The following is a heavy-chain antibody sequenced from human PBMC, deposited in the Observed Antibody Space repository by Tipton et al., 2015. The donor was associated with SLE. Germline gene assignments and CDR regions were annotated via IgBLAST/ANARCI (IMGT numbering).Heavy chain of an antibody. Sequence: TLSLTCTVSGGALSTFYWSWIRQSAGKGLGWFGRIYSSGRTNYNPSLKSRVTMSVDTSRKQFSLKLTSVTAADTAVYYCARRGWVDAFDIWGQGTMVIVSS. D-gene: IGHD6-19*01. J-gene: IGHJ3*02. CDR2: IYSSGRT. CDR1: GGALSTFY. CDR3: ARRGWVDAFDI. V-gene: IGHV4-4*07.